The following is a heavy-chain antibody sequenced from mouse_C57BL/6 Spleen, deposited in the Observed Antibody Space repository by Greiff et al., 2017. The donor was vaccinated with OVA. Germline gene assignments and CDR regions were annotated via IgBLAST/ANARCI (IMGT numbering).Heavy chain of an antibody. J-gene: IGHJ4*01. Sequence: EVKLVESVAELVRPGASVKLSCTASGFNIKNPYMHWVKQRPEQGLEWIGRIDPANGNTKYAPKFQGKATITADTSSNTAYLQLSSLTSEDTAIYYCARGRYYAMDYWGQGTSVTVSS. CDR1: GFNIKNPY. CDR3: ARGRYYAMDY. CDR2: IDPANGNT. V-gene: IGHV14-3*01. D-gene: IGHD3-3*01.